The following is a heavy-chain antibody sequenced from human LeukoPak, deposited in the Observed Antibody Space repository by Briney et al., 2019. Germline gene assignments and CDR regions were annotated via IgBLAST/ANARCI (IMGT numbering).Heavy chain of an antibody. D-gene: IGHD6-25*01. J-gene: IGHJ4*02. CDR1: GFTFCTYA. CDR3: AKISSSAESNFDY. V-gene: IGHV3-30*02. CDR2: IWRDGSKK. Sequence: GGSLRLSCAASGFTFCTYAMHWARQAPGKGLEWVAFIWRDGSKKYYADSVKGRFAISRENSKNTVYLQMNDLRPEDTALYFCAKISSSAESNFDYWGQGTLLTVSS.